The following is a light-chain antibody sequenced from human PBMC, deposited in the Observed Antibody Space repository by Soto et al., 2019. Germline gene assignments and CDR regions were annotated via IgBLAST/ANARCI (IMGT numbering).Light chain of an antibody. CDR1: SSNIGKNY. V-gene: IGLV1-51*01. CDR2: DDN. CDR3: GAWDSSLSAGVV. J-gene: IGLJ2*01. Sequence: QSVLTQPPSVSAAPGQTVTISCSGSSSNIGKNYVSWYQQLPGTAPKLLIYDDNKRPSGIPDRFSGSKSGTSATLGITGLQTGDEADYYCGAWDSSLSAGVVFGGGTKLTVL.